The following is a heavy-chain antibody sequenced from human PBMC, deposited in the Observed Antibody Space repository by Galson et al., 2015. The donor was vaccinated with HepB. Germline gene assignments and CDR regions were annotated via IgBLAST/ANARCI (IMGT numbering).Heavy chain of an antibody. CDR2: IYSGGST. CDR1: GFTVSSNY. CDR3: ASQGLKTGGGAFDI. V-gene: IGHV3-66*04. Sequence: SLRLSCAASGFTVSSNYMSWVRQAPGKGLEWVSVIYSGGSTYYADSVKGRFTISRDNSKNTLYLQMNSLRAEDTAVYYCASQGLKTGGGAFDIWGQGTMVTVSS. D-gene: IGHD7-27*01. J-gene: IGHJ3*02.